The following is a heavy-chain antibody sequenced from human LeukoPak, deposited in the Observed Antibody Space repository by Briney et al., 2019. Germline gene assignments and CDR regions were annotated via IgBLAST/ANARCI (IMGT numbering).Heavy chain of an antibody. Sequence: GGSLRLSCVASGLTFSTYWMHWVRQAPGKGLLWVSRLSGDGSSTRFADSLKGRFTISRDNAKNTLYLQMNSLRAEDTAVYFCARASTTVPNLLDNWSQGTLVTVSS. CDR1: GLTFSTYW. D-gene: IGHD4-17*01. CDR2: LSGDGSST. CDR3: ARASTTVPNLLDN. V-gene: IGHV3-74*01. J-gene: IGHJ4*02.